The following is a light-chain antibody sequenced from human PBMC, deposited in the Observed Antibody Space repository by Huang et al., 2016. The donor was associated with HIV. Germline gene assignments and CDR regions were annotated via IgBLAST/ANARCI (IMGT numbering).Light chain of an antibody. CDR1: QSVSSY. V-gene: IGKV3-11*01. Sequence: EIVLTQSPATLSLSPGERATLSCRASQSVSSYLAWYQQKPGQAPRLRIYDASNRATGIPARFSGSGSGTDFPLTISSLEPEDFAVYYCQQRSNWPPITFGQGTRLEIK. J-gene: IGKJ5*01. CDR2: DAS. CDR3: QQRSNWPPIT.